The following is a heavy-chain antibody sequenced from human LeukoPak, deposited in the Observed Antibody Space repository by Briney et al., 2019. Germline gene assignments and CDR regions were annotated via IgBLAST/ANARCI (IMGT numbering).Heavy chain of an antibody. CDR1: GGSISSSNYF. CDR2: IYYSGNT. J-gene: IGHJ6*03. V-gene: IGHV4-39*01. Sequence: SETLSLTCTVSGGSISSSNYFWGWIRQPPGKGLEWIGTIYYSGNTYFNPSLKSRVTISVDTSKNQFSLKLSSVTAADTAVYYCARHRGYYDSSYYFYYYYYMDVWGKGTTVTVSS. CDR3: ARHRGYYDSSYYFYYYYYMDV. D-gene: IGHD3-22*01.